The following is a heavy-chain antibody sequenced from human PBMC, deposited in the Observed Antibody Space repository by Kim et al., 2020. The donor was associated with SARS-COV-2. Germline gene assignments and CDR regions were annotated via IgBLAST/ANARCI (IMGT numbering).Heavy chain of an antibody. CDR2: IYYSGST. CDR3: ATKLRDSMREAYYYYMDV. D-gene: IGHD4-4*01. Sequence: SETLSLTCTVSGGSISSGGYYWSWIRQHPGKGLEWIGYIYYSGSTYYNPSLKSRVTISVDTSKNQFSLKLSSVTAADTAVYYCATKLRDSMREAYYYYMDVWGKGTTVTVSS. J-gene: IGHJ6*03. V-gene: IGHV4-31*03. CDR1: GGSISSGGYY.